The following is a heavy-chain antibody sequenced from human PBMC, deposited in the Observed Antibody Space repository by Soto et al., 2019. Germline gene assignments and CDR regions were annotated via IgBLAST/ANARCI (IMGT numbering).Heavy chain of an antibody. CDR3: ARFRITIFGVPTNWFDP. D-gene: IGHD3-3*01. J-gene: IGHJ5*02. CDR1: GGSISSSSYY. V-gene: IGHV4-39*01. Sequence: PSETLSLTCTVSGGSISSSSYYWGWIRQPPGKGLEWIGSIYYSGSTYYNPSLKSRVTISVDTSKNQFSLKLSSVTAADTAVYYCARFRITIFGVPTNWFDPWGQGTLVTVSS. CDR2: IYYSGST.